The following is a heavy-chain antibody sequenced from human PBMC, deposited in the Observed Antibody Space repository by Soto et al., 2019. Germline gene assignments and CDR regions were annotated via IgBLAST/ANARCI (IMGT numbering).Heavy chain of an antibody. CDR3: ARESGGGKALWFGELEVFDY. Sequence: EVQLVESGGGLVQPGGSLRLSCAASGFTFSSYWMSWVRQAPGKGLEWVANIKQDGSEKYYVDSVKGRFTISRDNAKNSLYLQMNSLRAEDTAVYYCARESGGGKALWFGELEVFDYWGQGTLVTVSS. CDR2: IKQDGSEK. V-gene: IGHV3-7*03. CDR1: GFTFSSYW. D-gene: IGHD3-10*01. J-gene: IGHJ4*02.